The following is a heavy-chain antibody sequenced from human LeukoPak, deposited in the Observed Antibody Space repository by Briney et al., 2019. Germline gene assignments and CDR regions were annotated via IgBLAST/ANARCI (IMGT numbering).Heavy chain of an antibody. J-gene: IGHJ4*02. CDR1: GYSFTSYW. D-gene: IGHD5-18*01. V-gene: IGHV5-51*01. Sequence: GESLKISCKDSGYSFTSYWIGWVRQMPGKGLEWMGIIYPGDSDTKYSPSFQGQVTISADKSINTAYLQWSSLKASDTAIYYCARRGEAMDPFDYWGQGTLVTVSS. CDR3: ARRGEAMDPFDY. CDR2: IYPGDSDT.